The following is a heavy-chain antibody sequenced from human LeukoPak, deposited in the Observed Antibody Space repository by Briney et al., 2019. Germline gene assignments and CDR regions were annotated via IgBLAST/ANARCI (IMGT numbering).Heavy chain of an antibody. CDR2: ISSSSSTI. J-gene: IGHJ6*03. V-gene: IGHV3-48*01. D-gene: IGHD6-13*01. CDR3: ASLNLPGYSSSWYLSLPYYYYYMDV. CDR1: GFTFSSYS. Sequence: GGSLRLSCAASGFTFSSYSMNWVRQAPGKGLEWVSYISSSSSTIYYADSVKGRFTISRDNAKNSLYLQMNSLRAEDTAVYYCASLNLPGYSSSWYLSLPYYYYYMDVWGKGTTVTVSS.